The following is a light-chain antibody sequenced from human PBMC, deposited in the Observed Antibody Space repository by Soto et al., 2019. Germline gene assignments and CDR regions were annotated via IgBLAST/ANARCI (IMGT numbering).Light chain of an antibody. V-gene: IGKV3-15*01. CDR3: QQRQYWPPIT. Sequence: EIVMTQSPATLSVSPGERATLSCRASQSVSSNLAWYQQKPGQAPRLLIYGASTRATGIPARFSGSGSGTDFTLTISSLEPEDSAVYYCQQRQYWPPITFGQGTRLEIK. CDR2: GAS. CDR1: QSVSSN. J-gene: IGKJ5*01.